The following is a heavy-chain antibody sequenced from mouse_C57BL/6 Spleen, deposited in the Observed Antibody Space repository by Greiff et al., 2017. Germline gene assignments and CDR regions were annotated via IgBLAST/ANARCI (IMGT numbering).Heavy chain of an antibody. CDR2: IRLKSDNYAT. CDR1: GFTFSNYW. D-gene: IGHD4-1*01. Sequence: EVKVEESGGGLVQPGGSMKLSCVASGFTFSNYWMNWVRQSPEKGLEWVAQIRLKSDNYATHYAESVKGRFTISRDDSKSSVYLQMNNLRAEDTGIYYCTAPNWNHYWGQGTTLTVSS. CDR3: TAPNWNHY. J-gene: IGHJ2*01. V-gene: IGHV6-3*01.